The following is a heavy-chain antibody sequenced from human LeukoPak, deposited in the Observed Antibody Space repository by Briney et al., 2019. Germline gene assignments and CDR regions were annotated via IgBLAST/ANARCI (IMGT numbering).Heavy chain of an antibody. D-gene: IGHD5-18*01. J-gene: IGHJ4*02. CDR1: GGTFSIYA. CDR3: ARLDTAMVLDY. V-gene: IGHV1-69*04. Sequence: ASVKVSCKASGGTFSIYAISWLRQAPGQGLEWMGRIIPILGIANYAQKFQGRVTITADKSTSTAYMELSSQRSEDTAVYYCARLDTAMVLDYWGQGTLVTVSS. CDR2: IIPILGIA.